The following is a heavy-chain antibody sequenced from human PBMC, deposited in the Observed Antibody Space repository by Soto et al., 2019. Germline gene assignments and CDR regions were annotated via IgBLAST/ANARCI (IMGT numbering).Heavy chain of an antibody. D-gene: IGHD3-16*02. J-gene: IGHJ5*02. Sequence: EVQLLESGGGLVQPGGSLRLSCAASGITFGKYGMTWVRQAPGKALEWVSSISGRGGRTHYADSVKGRFTISIDNSKNTLYLQMNSRRADDPAIYYCANGAIDSWSHPYPATTGFDPCGQGPLVTVSS. V-gene: IGHV3-23*01. CDR2: ISGRGGRT. CDR3: ANGAIDSWSHPYPATTGFDP. CDR1: GITFGKYG.